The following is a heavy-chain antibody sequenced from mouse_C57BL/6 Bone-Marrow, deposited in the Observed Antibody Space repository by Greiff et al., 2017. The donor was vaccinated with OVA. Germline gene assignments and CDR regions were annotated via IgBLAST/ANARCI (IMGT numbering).Heavy chain of an antibody. CDR1: GYTFTSYW. D-gene: IGHD1-1*01. V-gene: IGHV1-53*01. CDR2: INPSNGGT. CDR3: ARSLYYGSSTYAMDY. Sequence: QVQLQQPGTELVKPGASVKLSCKASGYTFTSYWMHWVKQRPGQGLEWIGNINPSNGGTNYNEKFKGKATLTVDKSSSTAYMQLSSLTSEDAAVYYCARSLYYGSSTYAMDYWGQGTSVTVSS. J-gene: IGHJ4*01.